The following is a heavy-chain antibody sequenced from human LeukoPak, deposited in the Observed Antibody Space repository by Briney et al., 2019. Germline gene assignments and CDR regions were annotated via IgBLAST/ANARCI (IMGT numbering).Heavy chain of an antibody. CDR1: GFTFGNSW. D-gene: IGHD1-26*01. CDR2: INSDGSST. V-gene: IGHV3-74*01. CDR3: ARDSGSYYSDYYYGMDV. J-gene: IGHJ6*02. Sequence: PGGSLRLSCAASGFTFGNSWVHWVRQAPGKGLVWVSRINSDGSSTSYADSVKGRFTISRDNAKNTLYLQMNSLRAEDTAVYYCARDSGSYYSDYYYGMDVWGQGTTVTVSS.